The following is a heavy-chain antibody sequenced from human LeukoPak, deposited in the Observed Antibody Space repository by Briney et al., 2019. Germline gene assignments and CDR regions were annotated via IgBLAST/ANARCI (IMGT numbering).Heavy chain of an antibody. CDR2: ISSSSTYI. CDR3: ASQYTSSRIFDD. Sequence: PGGSLRLSCAASGFTFSSYSMNWVRQAPGKGLEWVSSISSSSTYIYYADSVKGRFTVSRDNAKNPLYLQMNSLRAEDTAVYFCASQYTSSRIFDDWGQGTLVTVSS. J-gene: IGHJ4*02. D-gene: IGHD6-13*01. CDR1: GFTFSSYS. V-gene: IGHV3-21*01.